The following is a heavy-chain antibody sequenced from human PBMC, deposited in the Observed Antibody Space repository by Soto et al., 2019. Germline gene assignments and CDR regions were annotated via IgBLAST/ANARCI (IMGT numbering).Heavy chain of an antibody. CDR2: IVPILGMA. Sequence: QVQLMQSGAEVKKPGSSVMVSCKASGGTFSSYPISWVLQAPGQGLEWMGRIVPILGMANYAQKFQGRVTITADKSTGTAYMELGSLTSEDTALYYCAREAVDTAMIGYFDSWVPGTLVTVSS. V-gene: IGHV1-69*04. D-gene: IGHD5-18*01. J-gene: IGHJ4*02. CDR3: AREAVDTAMIGYFDS. CDR1: GGTFSSYP.